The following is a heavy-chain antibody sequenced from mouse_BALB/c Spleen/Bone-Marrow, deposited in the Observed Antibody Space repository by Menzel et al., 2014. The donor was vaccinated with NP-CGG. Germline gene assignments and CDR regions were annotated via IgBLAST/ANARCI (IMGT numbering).Heavy chain of an antibody. CDR1: GFNIKDTY. V-gene: IGHV14-3*02. Sequence: VQLQQSGAELVKPGASVKLSCTASGFNIKDTYMHWVKQRPEQGLEWIGRIDPANGNTKYDPKFQGKATITADTSSNTAYLQLSSLTSEDTGVYYCARRTRYAMDYWGQGTSVTVSS. D-gene: IGHD3-3*01. J-gene: IGHJ4*01. CDR2: IDPANGNT. CDR3: ARRTRYAMDY.